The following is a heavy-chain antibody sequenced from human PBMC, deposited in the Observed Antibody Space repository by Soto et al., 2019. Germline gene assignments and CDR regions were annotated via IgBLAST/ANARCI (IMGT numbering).Heavy chain of an antibody. Sequence: EVQLLESGGGLVQPGGSLRLSCAASGFTFSSYAMSWVRQAPGKGLEWVSAISGSGGSTYYADSVKGRFTISRDNSKNTLYLQMNILRAEDTAVYYCANRGWGGSYYYGMDVWGQGTTVTVSS. CDR2: ISGSGGST. J-gene: IGHJ6*02. CDR1: GFTFSSYA. D-gene: IGHD1-26*01. CDR3: ANRGWGGSYYYGMDV. V-gene: IGHV3-23*01.